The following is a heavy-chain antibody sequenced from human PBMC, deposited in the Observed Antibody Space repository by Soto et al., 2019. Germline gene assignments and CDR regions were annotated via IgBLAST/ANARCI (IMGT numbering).Heavy chain of an antibody. CDR1: GGTFGSYA. D-gene: IGHD2-2*01. V-gene: IGHV1-69*01. J-gene: IGHJ4*02. Sequence: QVQLVQSGAEVKKPGSSVKVSCKASGGTFGSYAFSWVRQAPGQGLEWMGGIIPVSGAAHYAQKFQGRVTITADDSTSTAYMELRSRSSQDAAVYYCATALGCRSTSCTLDYWGQGTRVIVSS. CDR2: IIPVSGAA. CDR3: ATALGCRSTSCTLDY.